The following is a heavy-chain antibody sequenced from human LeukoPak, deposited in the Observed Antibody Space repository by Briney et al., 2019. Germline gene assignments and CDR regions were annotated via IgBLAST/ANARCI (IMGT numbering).Heavy chain of an antibody. J-gene: IGHJ4*02. CDR2: INPGGRST. V-gene: IGHV1-46*01. CDR1: GYTFTNYY. Sequence: ASAKVSCKASGYTFTNYYIHWVRQAPGQGLEWMGIINPGGRSTSYAQKFQGRVTMTREMSTSTVYMELSSLRSEDTAVYYCARELEPWINGGPMVRGVISPFDYWGQGTLVTVSS. CDR3: ARELEPWINGGPMVRGVISPFDY. D-gene: IGHD3-10*01.